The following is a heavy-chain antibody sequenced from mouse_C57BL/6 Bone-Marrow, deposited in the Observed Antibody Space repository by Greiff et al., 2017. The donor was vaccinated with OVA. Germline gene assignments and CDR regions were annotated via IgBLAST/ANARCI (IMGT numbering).Heavy chain of an antibody. CDR2: ISSGGDYI. D-gene: IGHD1-1*01. CDR1: GFTFSSYA. V-gene: IGHV5-9-1*02. CDR3: TREGIYYGSSYWYFDV. J-gene: IGHJ1*03. Sequence: DVMLVESGEGLVKPGGSLKLSCAASGFTFSSYAMSWVRQTPEKRLEWVAYISSGGDYIYYADTVKGRFTISRDNARNTLYLQMSSLKSEDTAMYYCTREGIYYGSSYWYFDVWGTGTTVTVSS.